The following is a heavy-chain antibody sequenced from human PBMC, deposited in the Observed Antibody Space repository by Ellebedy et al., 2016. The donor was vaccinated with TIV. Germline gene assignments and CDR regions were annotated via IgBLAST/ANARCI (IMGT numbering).Heavy chain of an antibody. D-gene: IGHD3-10*01. J-gene: IGHJ4*02. Sequence: MPSETLSLTCTVSGGSISSSSYYWGWIRQPPGKGLEWIGEISHSGSTKYNPSLKSRTSVSLDKSKNQFSLKVNSVTAADTAVYYCARSSGWYSFDYWGQGTLVTVSS. CDR2: ISHSGST. V-gene: IGHV4-39*07. CDR3: ARSSGWYSFDY. CDR1: GGSISSSSYY.